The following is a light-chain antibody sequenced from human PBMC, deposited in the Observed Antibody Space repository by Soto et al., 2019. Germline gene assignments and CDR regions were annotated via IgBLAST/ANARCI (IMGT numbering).Light chain of an antibody. Sequence: EIGLAHSPSTLSLSACESATLSCSTSQSVSSNSLAWHQQKPGQAPRLLMYAASSRAAGIPERFSGSGSGTDFTLTISRLEPEDFAVYYCQHPGSWGITFGPGTKVDIK. CDR3: QHPGSWGIT. CDR2: AAS. CDR1: QSVSSNS. V-gene: IGKV3-20*01. J-gene: IGKJ3*01.